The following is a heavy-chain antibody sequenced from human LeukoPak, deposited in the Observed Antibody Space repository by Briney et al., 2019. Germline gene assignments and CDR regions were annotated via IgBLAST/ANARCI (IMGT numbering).Heavy chain of an antibody. J-gene: IGHJ5*02. V-gene: IGHV1-8*01. Sequence: ASVKVSCKASGYTFTSYDINWVRQATGQGLEWMGWMNPNSGNTGYAQKFQGRVTMTRNTSISTAYMELSSLRSEDTAVYYCARDGATIVGATLNWFDPWGQGTLVTVSS. D-gene: IGHD1-26*01. CDR2: MNPNSGNT. CDR3: ARDGATIVGATLNWFDP. CDR1: GYTFTSYD.